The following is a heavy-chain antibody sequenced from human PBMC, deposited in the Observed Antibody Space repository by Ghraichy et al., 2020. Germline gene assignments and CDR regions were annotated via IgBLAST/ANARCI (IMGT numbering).Heavy chain of an antibody. CDR2: INQDGSEK. CDR3: ASSAGSSYGWFDP. CDR1: GFTMFTRYW. J-gene: IGHJ5*02. D-gene: IGHD2-15*01. V-gene: IGHV3-7*03. Sequence: GGSLRLSCAASGFTMFTRYWTSWVRQAPGRGLEWVANINQDGSEKYYADSVEGRFTISRDNVKNSVYLRLSSLRAEDTAIYYCASSAGSSYGWFDPWGQGTLITVSA.